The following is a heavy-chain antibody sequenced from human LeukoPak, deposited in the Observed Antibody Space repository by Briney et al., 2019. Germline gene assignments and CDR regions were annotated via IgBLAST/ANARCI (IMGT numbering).Heavy chain of an antibody. D-gene: IGHD3-16*01. Sequence: SGTLSLTCAVSGDSISSSYWWSWVRQPPGKGLEWIGEIYHTGSTNYNPSLKSRGTISVDKFNNHFSLKLSSVTAADTAVYYCARGRDKVWGVWGQGTLVTVSS. V-gene: IGHV4-4*02. CDR3: ARGRDKVWGV. J-gene: IGHJ4*02. CDR1: GDSISSSYW. CDR2: IYHTGST.